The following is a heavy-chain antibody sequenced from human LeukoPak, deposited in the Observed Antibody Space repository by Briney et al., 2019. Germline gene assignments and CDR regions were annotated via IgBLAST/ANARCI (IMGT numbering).Heavy chain of an antibody. Sequence: PGGSLRLSCTVSGFTLSSYEMSWIRQAPGKGLEWVSSIDYSGGSSYYADSVKGRFTISRDNAKNTLYLQMNSLRAEDTAVYYCARRSAAKDAFDIWGQGTMVTVSS. V-gene: IGHV3-23*01. CDR2: IDYSGGSS. CDR3: ARRSAAKDAFDI. D-gene: IGHD6-25*01. CDR1: GFTLSSYE. J-gene: IGHJ3*02.